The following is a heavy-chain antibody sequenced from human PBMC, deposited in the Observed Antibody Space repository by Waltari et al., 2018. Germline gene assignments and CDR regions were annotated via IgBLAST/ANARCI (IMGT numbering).Heavy chain of an antibody. CDR1: GFTFSTYE. CDR2: IGDTGRNI. Sequence: EVQLVESGGGLVQPGGSLRLSCAASGFTFSTYEMNWVRQAPGKGLEWFAYIGDTGRNIHDAESVKGRFTISRDNAKNSLFLQMDSLRAEDTAVYHCVKDDASWNYGHWGQGTLVTVSS. J-gene: IGHJ4*02. V-gene: IGHV3-48*03. CDR3: VKDDASWNYGH. D-gene: IGHD1-7*01.